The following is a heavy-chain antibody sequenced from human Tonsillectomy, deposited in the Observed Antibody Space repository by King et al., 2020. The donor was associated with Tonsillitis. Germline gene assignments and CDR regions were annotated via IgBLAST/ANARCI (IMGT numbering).Heavy chain of an antibody. CDR3: TVWGYHFGTAV. CDR2: IRYDGSNK. V-gene: IGHV3-30*02. D-gene: IGHD3-16*01. CDR1: GFTFSLYG. Sequence: QLVQSGGGVVQPGGSLRLSCAASGFTFSLYGMNWVRQAPGKGLEWVAFIRYDGSNKYYVDSVKGRLTISRDNSKNTVYLQMNSLKAEDTAVSYCTVWGYHFGTAVWGPGATVTLSS. J-gene: IGHJ6*02.